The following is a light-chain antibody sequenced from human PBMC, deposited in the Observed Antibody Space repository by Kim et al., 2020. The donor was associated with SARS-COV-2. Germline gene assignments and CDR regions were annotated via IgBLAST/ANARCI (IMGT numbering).Light chain of an antibody. V-gene: IGKV3-20*01. CDR3: HQYDNLPLT. Sequence: SPGERATLSCRASQSVSSSYLAWYQQKPGQAPRLIIYDASNRASGIPDRFSGSGSGTDFTLTISRLEPEDFAVYYCHQYDNLPLTFGGGTKVDIK. CDR2: DAS. CDR1: QSVSSSY. J-gene: IGKJ4*01.